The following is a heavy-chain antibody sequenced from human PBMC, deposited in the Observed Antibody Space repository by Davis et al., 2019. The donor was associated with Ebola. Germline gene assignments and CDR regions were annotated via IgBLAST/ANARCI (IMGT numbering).Heavy chain of an antibody. Sequence: GESLKISCAASGFIVSSEYMSWVRQAPGKGLEWVSISYSAASTYYPDSVKGRFSISRDNSNNILYLKMNSLRDEDTAVYYCARVSDYGDSRGAFDVWGQGTMVTVSS. J-gene: IGHJ3*01. CDR1: GFIVSSEY. CDR3: ARVSDYGDSRGAFDV. CDR2: SYSAAST. V-gene: IGHV3-66*01. D-gene: IGHD4-17*01.